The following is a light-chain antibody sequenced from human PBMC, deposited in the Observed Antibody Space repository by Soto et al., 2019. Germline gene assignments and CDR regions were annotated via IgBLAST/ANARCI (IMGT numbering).Light chain of an antibody. J-gene: IGKJ4*01. CDR3: QKYNSAPLT. V-gene: IGKV1-27*01. Sequence: DIQMTQSPSSLSASLGDRVTNTCRASQGIGVYLAWFQQKPVNVPKLLIYAASTLQSGVPSRFSGSGSGTDFTLTISSLQPEDVATYYCQKYNSAPLTFGGGTKVDIK. CDR2: AAS. CDR1: QGIGVY.